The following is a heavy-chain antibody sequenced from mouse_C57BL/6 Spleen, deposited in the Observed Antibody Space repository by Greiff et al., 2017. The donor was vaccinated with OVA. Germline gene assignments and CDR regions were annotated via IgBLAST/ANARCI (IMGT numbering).Heavy chain of an antibody. J-gene: IGHJ4*01. V-gene: IGHV1-64*01. CDR1: CYTFTSYW. CDR2: IHPNSGST. Sequence: QVQLQQPGAELVKPGASVKLSCKASCYTFTSYWMHWVKPRPGQGLEWIGMIHPNSGSTYYNEKVKSKGTLTVDKSSSTAYMQLSSLTSEDSAVYYCAREDSPYAMDYWGQGTSVTVSS. CDR3: AREDSPYAMDY. D-gene: IGHD6-1*01.